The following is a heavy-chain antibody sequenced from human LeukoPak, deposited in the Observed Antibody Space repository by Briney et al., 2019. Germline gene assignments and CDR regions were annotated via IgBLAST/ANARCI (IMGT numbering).Heavy chain of an antibody. J-gene: IGHJ4*02. CDR1: GFTFSSYA. CDR3: AKDRKYGYSYGPYFDY. V-gene: IGHV3-23*01. Sequence: GGSLRLSCAASGFTFSSYAMSWVRQAPGKGLEWVSAISGSGGSTYYADSVKGRFTISRDNSKNTLYLQMNSLRAEDTAVYYCAKDRKYGYSYGPYFDYWGQGTLVTVSS. CDR2: ISGSGGST. D-gene: IGHD5-18*01.